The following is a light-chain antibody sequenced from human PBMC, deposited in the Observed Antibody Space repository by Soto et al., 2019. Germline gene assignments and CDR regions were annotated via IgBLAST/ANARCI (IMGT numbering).Light chain of an antibody. CDR1: QGIAND. Sequence: DIQMTQSPSSLSASVGDRVTFTCRASQGIANDLAWYQQKPTKAPKRLIYAASSLQSGVPSRFSGSGAGTEFTLTFSSLQPEDFGTYFCLQHNSYPLTFGGGTTVEI. J-gene: IGKJ4*01. CDR2: AAS. CDR3: LQHNSYPLT. V-gene: IGKV1-17*01.